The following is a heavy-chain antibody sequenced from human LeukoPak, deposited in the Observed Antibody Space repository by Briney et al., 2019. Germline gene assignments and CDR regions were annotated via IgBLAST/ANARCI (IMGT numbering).Heavy chain of an antibody. CDR2: IYYSGST. CDR3: ARTFWDYYYYMDV. Sequence: SETLSLTCTVSGGSISSYYWSWIRQPPGKGLEWIGYIYYSGSTNYNPSLKSRVTISVDASKNQFSLKLSSVTAADTAVYYCARTFWDYYYYMDVWGKGTTVIVSS. V-gene: IGHV4-59*01. J-gene: IGHJ6*03. CDR1: GGSISSYY. D-gene: IGHD3-16*01.